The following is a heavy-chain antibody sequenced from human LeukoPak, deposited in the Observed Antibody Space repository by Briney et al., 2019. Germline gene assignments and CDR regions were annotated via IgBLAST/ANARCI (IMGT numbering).Heavy chain of an antibody. V-gene: IGHV4-39*07. J-gene: IGHJ4*02. D-gene: IGHD2-2*02. CDR2: GDYSGAT. Sequence: SETLSLTCTVSGDSFTSVTDYWAWIRQPPGKGLEWIASGDYSGATYYNPSLESRVAISADMSKNQISLKLTSVTGADTAVYYCARDGGYCTSTRCYSSLDYWGQGTLVTVSS. CDR1: GDSFTSVTDY. CDR3: ARDGGYCTSTRCYSSLDY.